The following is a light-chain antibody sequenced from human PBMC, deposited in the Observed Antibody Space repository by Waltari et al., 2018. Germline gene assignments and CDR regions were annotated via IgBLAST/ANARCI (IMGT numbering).Light chain of an antibody. CDR1: ILRTYY. Sequence: SSDLTQDPDVSVALGQTVRITFQGDILRTYYGNWCRQKPGQAPELVIYGKNNRPSGIPDQFSASSSENTASLIITGAQAEDEADYYCSSRELSGHVVFGGGTRLTVL. V-gene: IGLV3-19*01. CDR2: GKN. CDR3: SSRELSGHVV. J-gene: IGLJ2*01.